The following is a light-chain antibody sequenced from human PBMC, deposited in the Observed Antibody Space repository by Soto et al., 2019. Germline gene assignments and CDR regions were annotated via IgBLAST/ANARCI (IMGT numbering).Light chain of an antibody. CDR3: QQYNKWPLT. V-gene: IGKV3-15*01. Sequence: VVTQSPSTPSVSPGERATLSCRASQSVSSNLAWYQQKPGQAPRLLIYGASTRATGIPARFSGSGSGTEFTLTISSLQSEDFTVYYCQQYNKWPLTFGQGTKVDIK. CDR2: GAS. CDR1: QSVSSN. J-gene: IGKJ1*01.